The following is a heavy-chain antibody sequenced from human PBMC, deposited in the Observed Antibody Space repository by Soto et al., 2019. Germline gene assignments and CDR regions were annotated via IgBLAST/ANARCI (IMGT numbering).Heavy chain of an antibody. D-gene: IGHD2-15*01. J-gene: IGHJ1*01. V-gene: IGHV4-31*09. CDR3: ATLPPRIVVTVLPMPS. CDR2: TYYSGST. CDR1: GGSISSGGYY. Sequence: SETLSLTCTVSGGSISSGGYYWSWIRQHPGKGLEWIGYTYYSGSTYYNPSLKSRVTISVDKSKNQFSLKLKSVTAADTAVYYCATLPPRIVVTVLPMPSWGQGTLVTVSS.